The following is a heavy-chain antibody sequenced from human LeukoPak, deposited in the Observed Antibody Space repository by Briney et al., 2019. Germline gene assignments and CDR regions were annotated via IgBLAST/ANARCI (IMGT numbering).Heavy chain of an antibody. Sequence: LRLSCAASGFSFSNYAMSWVRQAPGKGLGWVAVIWNDGSGEYYADSVKGRFTISRDNSKNTLFLQMNSLRAEDTAVYYCVRGYNGNTPFEYWGQGTPVSISS. CDR2: IWNDGSGE. CDR3: VRGYNGNTPFEY. J-gene: IGHJ4*02. V-gene: IGHV3-33*01. CDR1: GFSFSNYA. D-gene: IGHD3-10*01.